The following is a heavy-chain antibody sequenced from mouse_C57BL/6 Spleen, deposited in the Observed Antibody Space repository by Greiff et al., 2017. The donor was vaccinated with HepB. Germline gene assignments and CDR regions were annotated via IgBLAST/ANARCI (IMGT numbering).Heavy chain of an antibody. V-gene: IGHV5-17*01. CDR2: ISSGSSTI. D-gene: IGHD1-1*01. Sequence: EVHLVESGGGLVKPGGSLKLSCAASGFTFSDYGMHWVRQAPEKGLEWVAYISSGSSTIYYADTVKGRFTISRDNAKNTLFLQMTSLRSEDTAMYYCARKETTVVAKNYWYFDVWGTGTTVTVSS. J-gene: IGHJ1*03. CDR3: ARKETTVVAKNYWYFDV. CDR1: GFTFSDYG.